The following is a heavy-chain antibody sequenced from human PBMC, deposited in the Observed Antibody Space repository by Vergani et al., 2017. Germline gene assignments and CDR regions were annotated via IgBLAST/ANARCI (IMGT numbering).Heavy chain of an antibody. D-gene: IGHD1-1*01. CDR1: GYTFTGYY. V-gene: IGHV1-69*18. CDR2: IIPIFGTA. Sequence: QVQLVQSGAEVKKPGASVKVSCKASGYTFTGYYMHWVRQAPGQGLEWMGRIIPIFGTANYAQKFQGRVTITADESTSTAYMELSSLRSEDTAVYYCARGTTGTTPFDYWGQGTLVTVSS. J-gene: IGHJ4*02. CDR3: ARGTTGTTPFDY.